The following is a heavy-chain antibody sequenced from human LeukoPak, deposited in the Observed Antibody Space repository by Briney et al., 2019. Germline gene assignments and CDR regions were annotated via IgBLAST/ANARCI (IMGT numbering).Heavy chain of an antibody. CDR2: IIPILGIA. V-gene: IGHV1-69*04. Sequence: SVKVSCKASGGTFSSYAISWVRQAPGQGLEWMGRIIPILGIANYAQKFQGRVTITADKSTSRAYMELSSLRSEDTAVYYCARVPPGYYDSSGYPYYFDYWGQGTLVTVSS. J-gene: IGHJ4*02. CDR1: GGTFSSYA. CDR3: ARVPPGYYDSSGYPYYFDY. D-gene: IGHD3-22*01.